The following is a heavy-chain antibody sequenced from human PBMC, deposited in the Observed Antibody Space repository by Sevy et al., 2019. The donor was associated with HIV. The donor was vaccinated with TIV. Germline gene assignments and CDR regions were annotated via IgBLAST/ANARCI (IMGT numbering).Heavy chain of an antibody. J-gene: IGHJ5*02. D-gene: IGHD3-10*01. CDR1: GYTFTTHD. CDR2: MNPNSGGA. V-gene: IGHV1-8*03. CDR3: ARGGPPMVRDHHWFVP. Sequence: ASMKVSCKASGYTFTTHDINWVRQATGRGLEWMGWMNPNSGGAAYTLNFQGRVTITRNTSISTAYMELSSLTYEDTAVYYCARGGPPMVRDHHWFVPWGQGTLVTVSS.